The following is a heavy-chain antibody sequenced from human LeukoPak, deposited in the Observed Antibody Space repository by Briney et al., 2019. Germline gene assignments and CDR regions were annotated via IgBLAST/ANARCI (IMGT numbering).Heavy chain of an antibody. CDR3: VRDHGGSYWSWFDP. CDR2: IYTSGST. CDR1: GGSISSYY. V-gene: IGHV4-4*07. D-gene: IGHD1-26*01. J-gene: IGHJ5*02. Sequence: PSETLSLTCTVSGGSISSYYWSWIRQPAGKGLEWIGRIYTSGSTNYNPSFKSRVTMSVDTSKNQFSLKLSSVTAADTAVYYCVRDHGGSYWSWFDPWGQGTLVTVSS.